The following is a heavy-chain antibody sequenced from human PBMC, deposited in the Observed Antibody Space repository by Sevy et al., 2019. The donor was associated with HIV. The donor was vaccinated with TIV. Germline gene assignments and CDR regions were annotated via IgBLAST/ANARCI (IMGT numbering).Heavy chain of an antibody. V-gene: IGHV3-33*01. CDR2: IWYDGSNK. Sequence: VGSLRLSCAASGFTFSSYGMHWVRQAPGKGLEWVAVIWYDGSNKYYADSVKGRFTISRDNSKNTLYLQMNSLRDEDTAVYYCAREADSVIAAAAPGGYYYYGMDVWGQGTTVTVSS. D-gene: IGHD6-13*01. J-gene: IGHJ6*02. CDR3: AREADSVIAAAAPGGYYYYGMDV. CDR1: GFTFSSYG.